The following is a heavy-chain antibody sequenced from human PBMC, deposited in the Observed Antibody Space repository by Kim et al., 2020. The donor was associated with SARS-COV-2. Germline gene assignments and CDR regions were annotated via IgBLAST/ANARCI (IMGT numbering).Heavy chain of an antibody. V-gene: IGHV3-30*04. CDR2: ISYDGSHI. Sequence: GGSLRLFCAASGFTFSSHALHWVRQAPGKGLEWVALISYDGSHISYPDSVKGRFIISRDNTKSTLYLQMNSLRPEDTAVYYCVAEIVFRSLDHLGQGTL. J-gene: IGHJ1*01. CDR1: GFTFSSHA. D-gene: IGHD2-15*01. CDR3: VAEIVFRSLDH.